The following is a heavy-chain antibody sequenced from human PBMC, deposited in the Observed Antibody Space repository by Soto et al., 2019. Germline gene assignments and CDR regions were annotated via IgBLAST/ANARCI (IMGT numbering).Heavy chain of an antibody. J-gene: IGHJ6*02. CDR1: GDVFRSYG. Sequence: QVQLVQSGAEVQKPGSSVKVSCKASGDVFRSYGINWVRQAPGQGLEWMGGIIPISGTTNYAQKCQGRVAITADESTDTVYMELSRLRSEDTAVYFCARVRCFNGLCHTADDGMDVWGQGTTGTVSS. CDR3: ARVRCFNGLCHTADDGMDV. D-gene: IGHD2-8*01. V-gene: IGHV1-69*01. CDR2: IIPISGTT.